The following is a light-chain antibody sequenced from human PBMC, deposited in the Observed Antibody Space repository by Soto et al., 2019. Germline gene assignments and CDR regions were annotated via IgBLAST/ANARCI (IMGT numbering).Light chain of an antibody. V-gene: IGKV1-39*01. CDR1: QSIGGF. Sequence: LQMTPSPSTLSGSLGGRVTITCRASQSIGGFLNWYQQKLGKAPKLLIYAASSLQSGVPSRFSGSGSGTDFTLTISSLQPEDFATYYCQQSYSTPLTFGGGTKVDI. CDR3: QQSYSTPLT. CDR2: AAS. J-gene: IGKJ4*01.